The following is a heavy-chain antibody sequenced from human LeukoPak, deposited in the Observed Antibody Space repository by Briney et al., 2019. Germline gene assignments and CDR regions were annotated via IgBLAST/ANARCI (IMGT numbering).Heavy chain of an antibody. J-gene: IGHJ4*02. CDR2: IYDSGST. D-gene: IGHD2-15*01. CDR3: ARGGACSGGSCYFYGGYYFDY. V-gene: IGHV4-38-2*02. Sequence: SETLSLTCTVSGYSISSDYYWGWIRQPPGKGLEWIGSIYDSGSTYYNPSLKSRVTISVDTSTNQFSLKLSSVTAADTAVYYCARGGACSGGSCYFYGGYYFDYWGQGTLVTVSS. CDR1: GYSISSDYY.